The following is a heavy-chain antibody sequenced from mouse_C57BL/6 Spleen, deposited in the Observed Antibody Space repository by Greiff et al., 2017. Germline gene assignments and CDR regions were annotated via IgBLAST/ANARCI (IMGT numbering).Heavy chain of an antibody. V-gene: IGHV1-59*01. CDR3: ARGAQATSFAD. D-gene: IGHD3-2*02. CDR1: GYTFTSYW. Sequence: QVQLQQPGAELVRPGTSVKLSCKASGYTFTSYWMHWVKQRPGQGLEWIGVIDPSDSYTNYNQKFKGKATLTVDTSSSTAYMQLSSLTSEDSAVYYCARGAQATSFADWGQRTLVTVSA. J-gene: IGHJ3*01. CDR2: IDPSDSYT.